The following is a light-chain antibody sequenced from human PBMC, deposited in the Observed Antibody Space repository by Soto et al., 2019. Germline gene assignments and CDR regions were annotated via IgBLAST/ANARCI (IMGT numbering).Light chain of an antibody. CDR1: QGIFNY. J-gene: IGKJ2*01. CDR3: QKYDSVPYT. Sequence: DIQMTQSPSSLSASVGDRVTITCRASQGIFNYLAWYQQKPGKVPKLLIYAASILKSGVPCRFSGSGSGTDFTLTISSLEAEDGATYYCQKYDSVPYTFGQGTKLEIK. V-gene: IGKV1-27*01. CDR2: AAS.